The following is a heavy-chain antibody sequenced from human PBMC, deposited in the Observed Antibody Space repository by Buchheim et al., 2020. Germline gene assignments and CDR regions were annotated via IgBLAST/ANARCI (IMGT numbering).Heavy chain of an antibody. CDR3: ARSRFIRSNPNYYSMDV. J-gene: IGHJ6*02. CDR1: GGSISGGGYF. CDR2: IYYSGST. Sequence: QVQLQESGPGLVKPSQTLSLTCAVSGGSISGGGYFWSWIRQHPGKGLEWIGYIYYSGSTYYNPSLRSRVTISADTSKNQFSLKLSSVTAADTAVYYCARSRFIRSNPNYYSMDVWGQGTT. D-gene: IGHD1-14*01. V-gene: IGHV4-31*11.